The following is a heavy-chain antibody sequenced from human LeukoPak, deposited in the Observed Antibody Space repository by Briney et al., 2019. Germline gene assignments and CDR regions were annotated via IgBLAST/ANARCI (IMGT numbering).Heavy chain of an antibody. CDR3: ATDRLTGYFDY. Sequence: SETLSLTCTVSGASISSSTYYWGWIRQPPGKGLEWIGEINHSGSTNYNPSPKSRVTISVDTSKNQFSLKLSSVTAADTAVYYCATDRLTGYFDYWGQGTLVTVSS. CDR2: INHSGST. D-gene: IGHD7-27*01. J-gene: IGHJ4*02. V-gene: IGHV4-39*07. CDR1: GASISSSTYY.